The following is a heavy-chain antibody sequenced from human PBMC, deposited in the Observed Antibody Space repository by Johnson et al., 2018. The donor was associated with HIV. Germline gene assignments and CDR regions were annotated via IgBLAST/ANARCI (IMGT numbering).Heavy chain of an antibody. CDR1: GFTFDDYG. D-gene: IGHD3-9*01. V-gene: IGHV3-48*04. CDR3: ARRALHYDVLTDYPVAANAFDI. Sequence: VQLVESGGGVVRPGGSLRLACAASGFTFDDYGMHWVRQAPGQGLEWVSYISSSGTIIAYVDSVTGRFTISRDNAKNSLYLQMNSLTAADTAVYYCARRALHYDVLTDYPVAANAFDIWGQGTMVTVSS. CDR2: ISSSGTII. J-gene: IGHJ3*02.